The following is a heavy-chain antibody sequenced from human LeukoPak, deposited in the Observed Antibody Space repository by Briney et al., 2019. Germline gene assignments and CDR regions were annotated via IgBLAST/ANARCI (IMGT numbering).Heavy chain of an antibody. CDR2: MNPNSGNT. V-gene: IGHV1-8*02. D-gene: IGHD4-17*01. CDR3: ARGGADYGDYYYYGMDV. J-gene: IGHJ6*02. Sequence: ASVKVSCKPSGYTFSAFYIHWVRQAPGQGLEWMGWMNPNSGNTGYAQKFQGRVTMTRNTSISTAYMELSSLRSEDTAVYYCARGGADYGDYYYYGMDVWGQGTTVTVSS. CDR1: GYTFSAFY.